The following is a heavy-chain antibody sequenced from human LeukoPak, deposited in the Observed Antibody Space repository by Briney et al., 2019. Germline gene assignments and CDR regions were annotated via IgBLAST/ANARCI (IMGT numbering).Heavy chain of an antibody. J-gene: IGHJ4*02. CDR2: INSDGSST. CDR1: GFTFSSYW. V-gene: IGHV3-74*01. Sequence: GGSLRLSXAASGFTFSSYWMHWVRQAPGKGLVWVSRINSDGSSTSYADSVKGRFTISRDNAKNTLYLQMNSLRAEDTAVYYCAMNQNYYDSSGSYDYWGQGTLVTVSS. CDR3: AMNQNYYDSSGSYDY. D-gene: IGHD3-22*01.